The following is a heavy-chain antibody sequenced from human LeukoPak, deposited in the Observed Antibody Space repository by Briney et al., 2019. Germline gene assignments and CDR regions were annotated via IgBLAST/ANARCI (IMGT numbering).Heavy chain of an antibody. CDR2: IMGGGGIT. CDR1: GSTFTTYG. V-gene: IGHV3-23*01. J-gene: IGHJ4*02. Sequence: GGSLRPSCAASGSTFTTYGMTWVRQAPGKGLGWVAAIMGGGGITYYADSVKGRFTISRDNSKNTLYLQMNSLRAEDTAVYYCAKDRGISRVLYNPGFVYWGQGTLVTVSS. D-gene: IGHD5-24*01. CDR3: AKDRGISRVLYNPGFVY.